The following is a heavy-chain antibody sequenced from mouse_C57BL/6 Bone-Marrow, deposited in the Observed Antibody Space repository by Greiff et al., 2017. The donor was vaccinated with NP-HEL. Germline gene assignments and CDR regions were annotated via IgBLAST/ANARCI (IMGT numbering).Heavy chain of an antibody. Sequence: EVKLVESGGGLVKPGGSLKLSCAASGFTFSDYGMHWVRQAPEKGLEWVAYISSGSSTIYYADTVKGRFTISRDNAKNTLFLQMTSLRYDDTAMYYCARSPTFAYWGKGTLVTVSA. CDR2: ISSGSSTI. J-gene: IGHJ3*01. V-gene: IGHV5-17*01. CDR1: GFTFSDYG. CDR3: ARSPTFAY.